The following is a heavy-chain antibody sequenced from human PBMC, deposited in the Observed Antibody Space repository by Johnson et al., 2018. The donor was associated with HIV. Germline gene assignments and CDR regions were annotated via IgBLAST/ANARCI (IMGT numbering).Heavy chain of an antibody. CDR1: GFTFSNAW. CDR2: IKTKNDGGTT. Sequence: QLVESGGGLVKPGGSLRLSCAASGFTFSNAWMSWVRQAPGKGLEWVGRIKTKNDGGTTDYAAPVKGRFPISRDDSKTTLYLQMNSLRAEDTAVYYCARDPAIRWSEWDSSGYYSPDAFDIWGQGTMVTVSS. CDR3: ARDPAIRWSEWDSSGYYSPDAFDI. D-gene: IGHD3-22*01. V-gene: IGHV3-15*01. J-gene: IGHJ3*02.